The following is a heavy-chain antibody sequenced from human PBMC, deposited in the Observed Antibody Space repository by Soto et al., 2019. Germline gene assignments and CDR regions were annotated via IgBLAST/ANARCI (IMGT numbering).Heavy chain of an antibody. CDR2: IYYSGSA. V-gene: IGHV4-61*01. CDR1: GGSVNNTSDS. Sequence: PSETLFPTCTVPGGSVNNTSDSWSWVRQPPGKGLEWIGYIYYSGSADYNPSLGSRVTISLDTSKNQFSLKLSSVTTADTAVYYCARGVGFGYYYYHMDLWCQGPTVT. J-gene: IGHJ6*02. D-gene: IGHD3-10*01. CDR3: ARGVGFGYYYYHMDL.